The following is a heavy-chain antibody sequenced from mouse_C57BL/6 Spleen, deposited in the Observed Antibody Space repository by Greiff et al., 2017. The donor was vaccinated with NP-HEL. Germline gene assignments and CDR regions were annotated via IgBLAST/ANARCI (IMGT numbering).Heavy chain of an antibody. CDR1: GYAFTNYL. J-gene: IGHJ4*01. D-gene: IGHD2-3*01. V-gene: IGHV1-54*01. Sequence: VQLQQSGAELVRPGTSVKVSCKASGYAFTNYLIEWVKQRPGQGLEWIGVINPGSGGTNYNEKFKGKATLTADKSSSTAYMQLSSLTSEDSAVYFCARSTDGYFYAMDYWGQGTSVTVSS. CDR3: ARSTDGYFYAMDY. CDR2: INPGSGGT.